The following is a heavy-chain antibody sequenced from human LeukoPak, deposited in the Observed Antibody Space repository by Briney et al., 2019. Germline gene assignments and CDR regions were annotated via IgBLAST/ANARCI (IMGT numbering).Heavy chain of an antibody. Sequence: GRSLRLSCAASGFTFDDYAMHWVRQAPGQGLEWVSSISWNSGNIVYADSVKGRFTISRDNAKNSLYLQMNSLRAEDMALYYCAKGSEVLLWFGVYFDYWGQGTLVTVSS. D-gene: IGHD3-10*01. CDR2: ISWNSGNI. V-gene: IGHV3-9*03. CDR3: AKGSEVLLWFGVYFDY. CDR1: GFTFDDYA. J-gene: IGHJ4*02.